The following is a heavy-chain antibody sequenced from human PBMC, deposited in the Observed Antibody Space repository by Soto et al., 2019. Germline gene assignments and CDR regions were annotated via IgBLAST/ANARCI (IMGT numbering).Heavy chain of an antibody. J-gene: IGHJ6*02. CDR1: GGSIISSSYY. Sequence: SETLSLTCTVSGGSIISSSYYWVWIRQPPGKGLEWIGSIYYSGSTYYNPSLKSRVTISVDTSKNQFSLKLSSVTAADTAVYYCAREVIVVVPAAKRGGYYYYGMDVWGQGTTVTVSS. V-gene: IGHV4-39*02. CDR3: AREVIVVVPAAKRGGYYYYGMDV. D-gene: IGHD2-2*01. CDR2: IYYSGST.